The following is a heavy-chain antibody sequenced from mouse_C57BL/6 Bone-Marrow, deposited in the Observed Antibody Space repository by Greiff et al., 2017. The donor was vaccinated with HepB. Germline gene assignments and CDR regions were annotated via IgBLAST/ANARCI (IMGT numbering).Heavy chain of an antibody. Sequence: EVMLVESGGGLVKPGGSLKLSCAASGFTFSSYTMSWVRQTPEKRLEWVATISGGGGNTYYPDSVKGRFTISRDNAKNTLYLQMSSLRSEDTALYYCASHYYYGSSFAYWGQGTLVTVSA. CDR2: ISGGGGNT. V-gene: IGHV5-9*01. CDR3: ASHYYYGSSFAY. J-gene: IGHJ3*01. D-gene: IGHD1-1*01. CDR1: GFTFSSYT.